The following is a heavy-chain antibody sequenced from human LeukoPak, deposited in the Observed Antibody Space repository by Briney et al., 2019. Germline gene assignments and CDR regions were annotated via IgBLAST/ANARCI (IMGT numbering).Heavy chain of an antibody. Sequence: ASVKVSCKASGYTFTSYGISWVRQAPGQGLEWMGWISAYNGNTNYAQKLQGRVTMTTDTSTSTAYMELRSLRSDDTAVYYCARVGPESGSYLLYYFDYWGQGTLVTVSS. CDR3: ARVGPESGSYLLYYFDY. V-gene: IGHV1-18*01. D-gene: IGHD1-26*01. CDR1: GYTFTSYG. CDR2: ISAYNGNT. J-gene: IGHJ4*02.